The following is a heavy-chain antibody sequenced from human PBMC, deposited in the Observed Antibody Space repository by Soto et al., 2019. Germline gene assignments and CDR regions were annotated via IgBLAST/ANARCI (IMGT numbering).Heavy chain of an antibody. CDR2: IYYSGST. CDR3: VRDCYDSSGYYYVDY. CDR1: GGSISSGDYY. V-gene: IGHV4-30-4*01. D-gene: IGHD3-22*01. J-gene: IGHJ4*02. Sequence: SETLSLTCTVSGGSISSGDYYWSWIRQPPGKGLEWIGYIYYSGSTYYNPSLKSRVTISVDTSKNQFSLKLSSVTAADTAVYYCVRDCYDSSGYYYVDYWGQGTLVTVS.